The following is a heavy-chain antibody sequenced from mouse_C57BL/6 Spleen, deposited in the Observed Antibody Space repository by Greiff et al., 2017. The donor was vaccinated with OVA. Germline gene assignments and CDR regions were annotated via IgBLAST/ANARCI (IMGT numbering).Heavy chain of an antibody. Sequence: QVQLKQPGAELVKPGASVKLSCKASGYTFTSYWMQWVKQRPGQGLEWIGEIDPSDSYTNYNQKFKGKATLTVDTSSSTAYMQLSSLTSEDSAVYYCARRLTGIDYWGQGTTLTVSS. J-gene: IGHJ2*01. D-gene: IGHD4-1*01. V-gene: IGHV1-50*01. CDR1: GYTFTSYW. CDR2: IDPSDSYT. CDR3: ARRLTGIDY.